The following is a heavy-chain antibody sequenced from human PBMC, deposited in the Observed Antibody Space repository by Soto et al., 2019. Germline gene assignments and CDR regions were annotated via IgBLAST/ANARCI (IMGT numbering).Heavy chain of an antibody. CDR2: INVGDAGT. V-gene: IGHV3-23*01. CDR3: AKNYQFDC. D-gene: IGHD2-2*01. J-gene: IGHJ4*02. CDR1: GFIFTSYA. Sequence: EVQLLESGGGLEQPGGSLRLSCAASGFIFTSYAMSWVRQAPGKGLEWVSSINVGDAGTNYADSVKGRFTISRDNSKNTLYLRMNFLRADDTAIYYCAKNYQFDCWGQGTLVTVSS.